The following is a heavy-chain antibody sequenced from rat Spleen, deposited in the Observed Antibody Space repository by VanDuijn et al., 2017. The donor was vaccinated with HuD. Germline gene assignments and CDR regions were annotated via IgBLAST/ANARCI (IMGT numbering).Heavy chain of an antibody. D-gene: IGHD1-4*01. Sequence: EVQLVESGGGLVQPGRSLKLSCAASGFTFSDYNMAWVRQAPKKGLEWVATISTSGDYTYYRDSVKGRFTISRDNAKSTLYLQMNSLRSEDTATYYCTRDGRVSAHFDYWGQGVMVTVSS. J-gene: IGHJ2*01. CDR3: TRDGRVSAHFDY. V-gene: IGHV5-25*01. CDR1: GFTFSDYN. CDR2: ISTSGDYT.